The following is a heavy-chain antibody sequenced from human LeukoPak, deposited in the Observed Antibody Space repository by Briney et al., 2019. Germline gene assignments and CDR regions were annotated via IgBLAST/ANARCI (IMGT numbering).Heavy chain of an antibody. CDR2: IYYSGTT. CDR3: AREDYCSGGSCYSGYFQH. V-gene: IGHV4-59*01. D-gene: IGHD2-15*01. Sequence: PSETLSLTCTVPGGSISSYYWSWIRQPPGKGLDWIGYIYYSGTTNYNPSLKSRVTISVDTSKNQFSLKLSSVTAADTAVYYCAREDYCSGGSCYSGYFQHWGQGTLVTVSS. CDR1: GGSISSYY. J-gene: IGHJ1*01.